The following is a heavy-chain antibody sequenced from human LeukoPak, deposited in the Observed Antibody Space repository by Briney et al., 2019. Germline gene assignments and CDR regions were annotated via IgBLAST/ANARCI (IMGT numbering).Heavy chain of an antibody. V-gene: IGHV1-18*01. CDR3: ARGAMVYFDMLTDNYNSWFDP. Sequence: GASVKVSCKASGYTFTSYGINWVRQAPGQGLEWMGWISAYTGYTYFAQKLQGRVSMTTDTSTGTAYMELRSLRSDDTAVYYCARGAMVYFDMLTDNYNSWFDPWGQGTLVTVSS. D-gene: IGHD3-9*01. CDR2: ISAYTGYT. CDR1: GYTFTSYG. J-gene: IGHJ5*02.